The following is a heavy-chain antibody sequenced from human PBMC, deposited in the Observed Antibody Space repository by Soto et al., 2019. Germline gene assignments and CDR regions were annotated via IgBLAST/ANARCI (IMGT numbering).Heavy chain of an antibody. Sequence: KPSETLSLTCSVSGGSINSSSYFWGWVRQPPGKGLEWIGSIYYSGSTYYNPSLRRRVTISVDTSKNQFSLKLSSVTAPATAVFYCARHYSSGSRNWFDPWGPGTLVTVSS. J-gene: IGHJ5*02. CDR1: GGSINSSSYF. CDR3: ARHYSSGSRNWFDP. V-gene: IGHV4-39*01. CDR2: IYYSGST. D-gene: IGHD6-19*01.